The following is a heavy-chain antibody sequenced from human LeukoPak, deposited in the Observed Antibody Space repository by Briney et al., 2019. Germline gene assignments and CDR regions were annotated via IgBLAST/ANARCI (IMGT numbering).Heavy chain of an antibody. CDR3: AREAVAGPYNWFDP. CDR1: GYTFTGYY. V-gene: IGHV1-2*02. J-gene: IGHJ5*02. CDR2: INPNSGGT. D-gene: IGHD6-19*01. Sequence: ASVKVSCTASGYTFTGYYMHWVRQAPGQGLEWMGWINPNSGGTNYAQKFQGRVTMTRDTSISTAYMELSRLRSDDTAVYYCAREAVAGPYNWFDPWGQGTLVTVSS.